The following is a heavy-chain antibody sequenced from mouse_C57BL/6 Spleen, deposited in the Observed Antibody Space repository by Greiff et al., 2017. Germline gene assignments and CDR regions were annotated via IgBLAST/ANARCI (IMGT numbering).Heavy chain of an antibody. CDR2: IDPSDSET. Sequence: QVQLQQPGAELVRPGSSVKLSCKASGYTFTSYWMHWVKQRPIQGLEWIGNIDPSDSETHYNQKFKDKATLTVDKSSSTAYMQLSSLTSEDSAVYYCAREGGGSSSSYWYFDVWGTGTTVTVSS. D-gene: IGHD1-1*01. J-gene: IGHJ1*03. CDR1: GYTFTSYW. V-gene: IGHV1-52*01. CDR3: AREGGGSSSSYWYFDV.